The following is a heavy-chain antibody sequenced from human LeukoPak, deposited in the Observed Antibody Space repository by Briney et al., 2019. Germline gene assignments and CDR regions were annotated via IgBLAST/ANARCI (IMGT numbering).Heavy chain of an antibody. D-gene: IGHD3-16*01. CDR2: INPNSGGT. J-gene: IGHJ6*03. Sequence: ASVKVSCKASGYTFTGYYMHWVRQAPGQGLEWMGWINPNSGGTNYAQKFQGRVTIIRNTSISTAYMELSSLRSEDTAVYYCARAAGGTRNYYMDVWAKGTTVTVSS. CDR1: GYTFTGYY. CDR3: ARAAGGTRNYYMDV. V-gene: IGHV1-2*02.